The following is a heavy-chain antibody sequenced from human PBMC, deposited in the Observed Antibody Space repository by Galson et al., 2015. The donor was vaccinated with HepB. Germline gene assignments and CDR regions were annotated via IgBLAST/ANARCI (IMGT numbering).Heavy chain of an antibody. V-gene: IGHV3-11*04. CDR1: GFTFSDYY. J-gene: IGHJ6*03. CDR3: ARDFGSGNSYSYYMDV. Sequence: SLRLSCAASGFTFSDYYMSWIRQAPGKGLEWVSYISSSSSTRYYADSVKGRFTISRDNAKSSLYLQMNSLRDEDTAVYYCARDFGSGNSYSYYMDVWGKGTTVTVSS. D-gene: IGHD1-26*01. CDR2: ISSSSSTR.